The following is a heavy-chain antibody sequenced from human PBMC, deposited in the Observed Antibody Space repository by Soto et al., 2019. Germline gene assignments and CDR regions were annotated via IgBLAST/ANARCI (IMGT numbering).Heavy chain of an antibody. CDR3: ARDLLVVTADPLNWYFDL. CDR1: GGSISSYY. CDR2: IYYSGST. V-gene: IGHV4-59*01. Sequence: SETLSLTCTVSGGSISSYYWSWIRQPPGKGLEWIGYIYYSGSTNYNPSLKSRVTISVDTSKNQFSLKLSSVTAADTAVYYCARDLLVVTADPLNWYFDLWGRGTLVTVSS. J-gene: IGHJ2*01. D-gene: IGHD2-21*02.